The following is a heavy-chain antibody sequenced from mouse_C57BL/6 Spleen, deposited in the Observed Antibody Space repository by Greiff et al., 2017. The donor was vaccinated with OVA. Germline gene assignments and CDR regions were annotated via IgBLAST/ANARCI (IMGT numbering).Heavy chain of an antibody. D-gene: IGHD2-3*01. Sequence: VKLQQSGAELVKPGASVKLSCKASGYTFTSYWMQWVKQRPGQGLEWIGEIDPSDSYTNYNQKFKGKATLTVDTSSSTAYMQLSSLTSEDSAVYYCARSRVTNAMDYWGQGTSVTVSS. CDR3: ARSRVTNAMDY. CDR2: IDPSDSYT. J-gene: IGHJ4*01. V-gene: IGHV1-50*01. CDR1: GYTFTSYW.